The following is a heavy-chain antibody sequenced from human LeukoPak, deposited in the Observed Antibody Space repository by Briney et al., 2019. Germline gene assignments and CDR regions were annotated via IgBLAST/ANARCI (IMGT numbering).Heavy chain of an antibody. CDR3: ARDHSGSYSAFDI. V-gene: IGHV3-30*03. D-gene: IGHD1-26*01. CDR2: ISYDGSNK. Sequence: PGRSLRLSCAASGFTFSSYGMYGVRQAPGKGLEWVAVISYDGSNKYYADSVKGRFTISRDNSKNTLYLQMNSLRAEDTAVYYCARDHSGSYSAFDIWGQGTMVTVSS. CDR1: GFTFSSYG. J-gene: IGHJ3*02.